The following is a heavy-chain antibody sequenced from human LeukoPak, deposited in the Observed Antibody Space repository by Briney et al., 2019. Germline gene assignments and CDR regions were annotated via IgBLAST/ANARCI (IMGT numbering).Heavy chain of an antibody. D-gene: IGHD1-26*01. CDR1: GFPFNVQT. CDR3: ARGGATRGRFEN. CDR2: MRQDGSEI. V-gene: IGHV3-7*01. J-gene: IGHJ4*02. Sequence: GGSLRLSCEASGFPFNVQTMSWVRQAPGKGLDWVASMRQDGSEIYYVDSVKGRFTISRDNPKNSLYLQMNSLRAEDTAVYYCARGGATRGRFENWGQGTLVTVSS.